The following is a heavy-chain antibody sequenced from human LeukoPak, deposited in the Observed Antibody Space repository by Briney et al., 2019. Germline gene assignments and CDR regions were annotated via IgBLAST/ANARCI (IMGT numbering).Heavy chain of an antibody. J-gene: IGHJ4*02. Sequence: PGRSLRLSCAASGLTFSSYAMHWVRQAPGKGLEWVAVISYDGSNKYYADSVKGRFTISRDNSKNTLYLQMNSLRAEDTAVYYCARGPHYYDSSGYYYRLLDYWGQGTLVTVSS. CDR1: GLTFSSYA. CDR2: ISYDGSNK. D-gene: IGHD3-22*01. V-gene: IGHV3-30-3*01. CDR3: ARGPHYYDSSGYYYRLLDY.